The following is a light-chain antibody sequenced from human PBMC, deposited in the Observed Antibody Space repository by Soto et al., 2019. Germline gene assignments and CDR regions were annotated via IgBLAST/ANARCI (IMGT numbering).Light chain of an antibody. V-gene: IGLV2-14*03. CDR2: DVT. Sequence: QSALTQPASVSGSPGQSITISCTGTRSDIGDYNYVSWYQQHPGKAPKLIIFDVTDRPSGVSDRFSGSKSGNTASLTISGLQAEDEADYYCTSYSITSALEVFGGGTKLTAL. J-gene: IGLJ2*01. CDR3: TSYSITSALEV. CDR1: RSDIGDYNY.